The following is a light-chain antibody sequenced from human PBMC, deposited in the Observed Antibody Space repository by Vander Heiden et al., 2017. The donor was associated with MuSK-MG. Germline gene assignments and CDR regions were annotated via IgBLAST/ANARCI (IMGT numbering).Light chain of an antibody. V-gene: IGKV2-28*01. CDR2: LGS. CDR3: RQSLQTPQT. J-gene: IGKJ2*01. Sequence: DIVMTQSPLSLPVTPGEPASISCRSSQSLLHSNGYNYLDWYLQKPGQFPQLVIFLGSNRASGVPDRFSGSGSGTDFTLKISRVEAEDVGVYYCRQSLQTPQTFGQGTKVEIK. CDR1: QSLLHSNGYNY.